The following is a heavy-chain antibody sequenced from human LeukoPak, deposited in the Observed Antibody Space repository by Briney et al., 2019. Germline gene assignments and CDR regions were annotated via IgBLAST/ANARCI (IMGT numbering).Heavy chain of an antibody. CDR1: GFTFSSYG. Sequence: GGSLRLSCAASGFTFSSYGMHWVRQAPGKGLEWVSVFYTSGRTYYADSVKGRFTISRDNSKNTLYLQMNSLRAEDTAVYYCARGDRAASGFDYWGQGTLVTVST. CDR2: FYTSGRT. J-gene: IGHJ4*02. V-gene: IGHV3-NL1*01. D-gene: IGHD2-15*01. CDR3: ARGDRAASGFDY.